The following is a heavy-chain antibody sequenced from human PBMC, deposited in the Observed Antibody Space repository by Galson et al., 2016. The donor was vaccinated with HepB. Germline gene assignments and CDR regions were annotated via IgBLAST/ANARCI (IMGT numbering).Heavy chain of an antibody. CDR3: ARGLTLIAGAVGGRFDY. Sequence: PALVKPTQTLTLTCTFSGFSLSTSGMSVSWIRQPPGKALEWLGFIDWGDDKAYSPSLRSRLRISKDTSRNQVALTMTNMDPVDTGTYFCARGLTLIAGAVGGRFDYWGQGALVTVSS. D-gene: IGHD1-26*01. V-gene: IGHV2-70*01. CDR1: GFSLSTSGMS. CDR2: IDWGDDK. J-gene: IGHJ4*02.